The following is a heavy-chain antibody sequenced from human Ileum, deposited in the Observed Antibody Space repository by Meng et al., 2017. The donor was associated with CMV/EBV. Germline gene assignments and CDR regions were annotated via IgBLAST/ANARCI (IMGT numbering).Heavy chain of an antibody. J-gene: IGHJ4*02. CDR1: GGSISTYY. V-gene: IGHV4-4*07. CDR2: INAGGST. CDR3: ARVSWWAGSQMIQTFDS. D-gene: IGHD3/OR15-3a*01. Sequence: QVSRPVSGPALVKPTGTLSLTCAVSGGSISTYYWTWVRQPAGKGLEWIGRINAGGSTNDNPSLKSRVTMSVDTSKNQFSLKVTSVTAADTAVYYCARVSWWAGSQMIQTFDSWGQGTLVTVSS.